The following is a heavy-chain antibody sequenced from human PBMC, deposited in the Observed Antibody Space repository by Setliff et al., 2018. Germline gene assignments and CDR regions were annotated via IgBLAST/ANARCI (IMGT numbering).Heavy chain of an antibody. V-gene: IGHV5-51*01. CDR3: ARLGAPASHDAFDI. CDR2: TYPGDSDT. D-gene: IGHD6-25*01. CDR1: GYRFSSYW. J-gene: IGHJ3*02. Sequence: GESLKISCKGSGYRFSSYWIGWVRQMPGKGLEWIGITYPGDSDTRYSPSFQGQVTMSADKSINTAYLQWSSLKASDTAMYYCARLGAPASHDAFDIWGQGTMVTVSS.